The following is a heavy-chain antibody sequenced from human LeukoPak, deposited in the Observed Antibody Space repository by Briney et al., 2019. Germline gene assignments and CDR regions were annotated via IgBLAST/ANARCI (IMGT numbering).Heavy chain of an antibody. CDR3: ARGVGGADY. CDR2: RNQDGSEK. V-gene: IGHV3-7*01. CDR1: GFTFTIYW. J-gene: IGHJ4*02. Sequence: PGRSLRPSCAASGFTFTIYWMSWVRQAPGKGPEWVANRNQDGSEKYYVDSVKGRFTIFRDNAKISLYLQMNSLRAEDTAVFYCARGVGGADYWGQGTLVTVSS. D-gene: IGHD2-21*01.